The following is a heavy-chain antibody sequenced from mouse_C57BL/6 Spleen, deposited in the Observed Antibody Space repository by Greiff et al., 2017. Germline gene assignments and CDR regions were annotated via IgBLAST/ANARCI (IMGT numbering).Heavy chain of an antibody. D-gene: IGHD2-3*01. V-gene: IGHV1-82*01. CDR1: GYAFSSSW. Sequence: VQLQQSGPELVKPGASVKISCKASGYAFSSSWMNWVKQRPGKGLEWIGRIYPGDGNTNYNGKFKGKATLTADKSSSTAYMQLSSLTSEDSAVYFCARSDDGYIDYWGQGTTLTVSS. J-gene: IGHJ2*01. CDR3: ARSDDGYIDY. CDR2: IYPGDGNT.